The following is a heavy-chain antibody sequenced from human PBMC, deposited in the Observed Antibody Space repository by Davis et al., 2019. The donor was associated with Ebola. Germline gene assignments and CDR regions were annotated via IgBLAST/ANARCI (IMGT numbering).Heavy chain of an antibody. Sequence: MPSETLSLTCAVYGGSFSGYYWSWIRQPPGKGLEWIGEINHSGSTNYNPSLKSRVTISVDTSKNQFSLKLSSVTAAATAVYYCARGGGQVYYYGSGRYYYGMDVWGQGTTVTVSS. CDR2: INHSGST. CDR3: ARGGGQVYYYGSGRYYYGMDV. J-gene: IGHJ6*02. CDR1: GGSFSGYY. D-gene: IGHD3-10*01. V-gene: IGHV4-34*01.